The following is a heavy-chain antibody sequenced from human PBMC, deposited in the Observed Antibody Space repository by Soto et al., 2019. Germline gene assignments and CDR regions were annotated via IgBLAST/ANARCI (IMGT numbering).Heavy chain of an antibody. J-gene: IGHJ4*02. V-gene: IGHV4-28*01. CDR1: GYSISNTNW. D-gene: IGHD3-3*01. CDR2: IFYTGST. Sequence: PSETLSLTCAVSGYSISNTNWWGWIRQPPGKGLEWIGYIFYTGSTYYNPSLRSRVTMSLDTSKNQFSLKLSSVTAVDTAVYYCARTGGPIWSRSYIDSWGQGTLVTVSS. CDR3: ARTGGPIWSRSYIDS.